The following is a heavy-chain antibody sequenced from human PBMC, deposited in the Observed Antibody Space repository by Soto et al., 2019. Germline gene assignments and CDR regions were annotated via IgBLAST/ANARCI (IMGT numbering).Heavy chain of an antibody. CDR2: IIPIFGTA. V-gene: IGHV1-69*06. J-gene: IGHJ6*02. D-gene: IGHD2-21*02. CDR1: GGTFSSYA. CDR3: ARKAYCGGDCYSFYGMDV. Sequence: QVQLVQSGAEVKKHGSSLKVSCKASGGTFSSYAISWVRQAPGQVLEWMGGIIPIFGTANYAQKFQGRVRITADKSTSTAYMELSSLRSEDTAVYYCARKAYCGGDCYSFYGMDVWGQGTTVTVSS.